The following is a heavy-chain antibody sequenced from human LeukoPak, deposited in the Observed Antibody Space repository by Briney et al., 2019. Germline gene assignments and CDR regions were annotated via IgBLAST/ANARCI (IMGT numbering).Heavy chain of an antibody. D-gene: IGHD2-15*01. V-gene: IGHV3-48*01. Sequence: GGSLRLSCAASGFTFSSYSMNWVRQAPGKGLEWVSYISSSSSTISYADSVKGRFTISRDNSKNTLYLQMSRLRVEDTAIYYCARDPPRGFGNAFDIWGQGTMVTVSP. J-gene: IGHJ3*02. CDR2: ISSSSSTI. CDR3: ARDPPRGFGNAFDI. CDR1: GFTFSSYS.